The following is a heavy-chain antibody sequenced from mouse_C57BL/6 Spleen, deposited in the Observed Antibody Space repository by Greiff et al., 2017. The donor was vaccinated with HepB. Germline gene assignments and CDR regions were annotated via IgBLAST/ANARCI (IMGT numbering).Heavy chain of an antibody. V-gene: IGHV1-64*01. CDR2: IHPNSGST. D-gene: IGHD2-4*01. Sequence: QVQLQQPGAELVKPGASVKLSCKASGYTFTSYWMHWVKQRPGQGLEWIGMIHPNSGSTNYNEKFKSKATLTVDKSSSTAYMQLSILTSEDSAVYYCAVYDYGGGDYWGQGTTLTVSS. CDR3: AVYDYGGGDY. CDR1: GYTFTSYW. J-gene: IGHJ2*01.